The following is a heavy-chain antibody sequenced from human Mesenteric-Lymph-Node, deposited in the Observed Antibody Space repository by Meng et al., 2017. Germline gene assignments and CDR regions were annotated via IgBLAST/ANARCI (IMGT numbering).Heavy chain of an antibody. CDR1: GYTFTSYD. J-gene: IGHJ4*02. CDR3: ARFSGSYTPWDY. Sequence: QVELVESGAGVKKPGASVKVSCKASGYTFTSYDINWVRQATGQGLEWMGWMNPNSGNTGYAQKFQGRVTMTRNTSISTAYMELSSLRSEDTAVYYCARFSGSYTPWDYWGQGTLVTVSS. D-gene: IGHD1-26*01. CDR2: MNPNSGNT. V-gene: IGHV1-8*01.